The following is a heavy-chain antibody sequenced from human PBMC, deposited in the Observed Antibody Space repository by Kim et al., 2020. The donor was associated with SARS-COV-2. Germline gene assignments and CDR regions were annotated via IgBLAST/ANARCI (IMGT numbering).Heavy chain of an antibody. J-gene: IGHJ4*02. D-gene: IGHD5-12*01. V-gene: IGHV2-70*11. CDR1: GFSLSTSGMC. CDR3: ARISSHIVASDF. Sequence: SGPTLVNPTQTLTLTCTFSGFSLSTSGMCVSWIRQPPGKALEWLARIDLDDDKYYSTSLKTRLTIAKDTSKNQVVLTMTKMDPVDTATYYCARISSHIVASDFWGQGTLVTVAS. CDR2: IDLDDDK.